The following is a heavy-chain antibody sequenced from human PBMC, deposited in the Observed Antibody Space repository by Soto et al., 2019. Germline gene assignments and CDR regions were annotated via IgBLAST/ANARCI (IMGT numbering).Heavy chain of an antibody. CDR2: IWYDGSNK. V-gene: IGHV3-33*01. D-gene: IGHD3-10*01. CDR1: GFTFSSYG. Sequence: QVQLVESGGGVVQPGRSLRLSCAASGFTFSSYGMHRVRQAPGKGLEWVAVIWYDGSNKYYADSVKGRFTISRDNSKNTLYLQMNSLRAEDTAVYYCARVPLAHYYGSGSYWAEIGYWGQGTLVTVSS. J-gene: IGHJ4*02. CDR3: ARVPLAHYYGSGSYWAEIGY.